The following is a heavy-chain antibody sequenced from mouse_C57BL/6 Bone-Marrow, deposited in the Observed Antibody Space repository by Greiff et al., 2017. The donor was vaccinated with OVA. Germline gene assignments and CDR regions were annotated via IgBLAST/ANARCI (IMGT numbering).Heavy chain of an antibody. CDR1: GFTFRSYG. D-gene: IGHD1-1*01. CDR2: LSSGGSYT. J-gene: IGHJ3*01. Sequence: EVQLVESGGDLVKPGGSLKLSCAASGFTFRSYGMSWVRQTPDKRLAWVATLSSGGSYTYYPDSVKGRFTISRDNAKNTLYLQMSSLKSEDTAMYYCARRGYGAWFAYWGQGTLVTVSA. V-gene: IGHV5-6*01. CDR3: ARRGYGAWFAY.